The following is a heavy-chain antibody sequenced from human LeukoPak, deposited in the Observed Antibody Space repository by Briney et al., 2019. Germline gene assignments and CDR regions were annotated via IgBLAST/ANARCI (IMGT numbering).Heavy chain of an antibody. CDR2: LNTDGSDT. Sequence: GGSLRLSCAASGFTFSTYWMHWVRQAPGKGLVWVSRLNTDGSDTIYADSVKGRFTISRDNAKNTLYLQMNSLRAEDTAVYYCARGARYYYDSSGYFGYWGQGTLVTVSS. CDR3: ARGARYYYDSSGYFGY. V-gene: IGHV3-74*01. J-gene: IGHJ4*02. D-gene: IGHD3-22*01. CDR1: GFTFSTYW.